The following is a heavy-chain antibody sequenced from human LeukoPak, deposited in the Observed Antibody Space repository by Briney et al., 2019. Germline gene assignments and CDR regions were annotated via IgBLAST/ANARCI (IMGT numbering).Heavy chain of an antibody. CDR1: GFTASSNY. CDR2: IYSAGTT. J-gene: IGHJ6*02. Sequence: GGSLRLSCAASGFTASSNYMSWVRQAPGKGLDWVSVIYSAGTTYYADSVKGRFTISRDNSKNTLYLQMNSLRAEDTAVYYCARDSTMVYGMDVWGQGTTVTVSS. V-gene: IGHV3-53*01. D-gene: IGHD3-10*01. CDR3: ARDSTMVYGMDV.